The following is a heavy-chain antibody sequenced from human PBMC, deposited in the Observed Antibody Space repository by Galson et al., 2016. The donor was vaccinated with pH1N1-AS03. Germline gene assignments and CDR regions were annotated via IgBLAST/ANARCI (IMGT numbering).Heavy chain of an antibody. J-gene: IGHJ4*02. CDR3: TNSLVY. D-gene: IGHD1-26*01. Sequence: PRLSCAASGIPFSSHWMHWIRQVPGKGLVWVSQINTDGTETIYADSVKGRFTISRDNAKNTLYLQMDSLRAEDTAMYYCTNSLVYWGQGTLVTVSS. V-gene: IGHV3-74*01. CDR1: GIPFSSHW. CDR2: INTDGTET.